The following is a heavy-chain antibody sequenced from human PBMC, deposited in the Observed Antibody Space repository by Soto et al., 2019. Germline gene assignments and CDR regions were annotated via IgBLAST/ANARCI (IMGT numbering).Heavy chain of an antibody. D-gene: IGHD3-10*01. V-gene: IGHV4-39*01. J-gene: IGHJ3*02. CDR2: IYYSGST. Sequence: SATLSLTCTFSGGSIISSRYYWALFRQPPGKGLEWIGSIYYSGSTYYNPSLKSRVTISVDTSKNQFSLKLSSVTAADTAVYYCAKGGSGSYSNAFDIWGQGTMVS. CDR3: AKGGSGSYSNAFDI. CDR1: GGSIISSRYY.